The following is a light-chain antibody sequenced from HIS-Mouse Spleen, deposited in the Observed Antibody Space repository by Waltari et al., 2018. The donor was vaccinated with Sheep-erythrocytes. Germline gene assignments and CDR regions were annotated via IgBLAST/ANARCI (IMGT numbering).Light chain of an antibody. V-gene: IGLV3-25*03. CDR3: QSADSSGTYRV. Sequence: SYELTQPPSVSVSPGQTARITCSGDALPKQYAYWYQQKPGQAPVLVIYKDSGRPSGIPERFSGSSSGTTVTLTISGVQAEDEADYYCQSADSSGTYRVFCGGTKLTVL. J-gene: IGLJ2*01. CDR2: KDS. CDR1: ALPKQY.